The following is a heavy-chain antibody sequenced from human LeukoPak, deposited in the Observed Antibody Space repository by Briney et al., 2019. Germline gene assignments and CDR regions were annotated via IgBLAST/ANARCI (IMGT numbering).Heavy chain of an antibody. Sequence: PSETLSLTCTVSGGSISSSSYYWGWIRQPPGEGLEWIGSIYYSGSTYYNPSLKSRVTISVDTSKNQFSLKLSSVAAADTAVYYCARDRIWGSGYYYGGYYFDYWGQGTLVTVSS. CDR2: IYYSGST. CDR1: GGSISSSSYY. J-gene: IGHJ4*02. V-gene: IGHV4-39*07. CDR3: ARDRIWGSGYYYGGYYFDY. D-gene: IGHD3-22*01.